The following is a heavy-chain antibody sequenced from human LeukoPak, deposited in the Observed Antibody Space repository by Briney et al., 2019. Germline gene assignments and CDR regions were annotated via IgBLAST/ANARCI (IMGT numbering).Heavy chain of an antibody. CDR2: INPNSGGT. CDR1: GYTFTGYY. V-gene: IGHV1-2*02. J-gene: IGHJ4*02. D-gene: IGHD3-9*01. Sequence: ASVKVSCKASGYTFTGYYMHWVRQAPGQGPEWMGWINPNSGGTNYAQKFQGRVTMTRDTSISTAYMELSRLRSDDTAVYYCATSYTSVDILTGYYLDYWGQGTLVTVSS. CDR3: ATSYTSVDILTGYYLDY.